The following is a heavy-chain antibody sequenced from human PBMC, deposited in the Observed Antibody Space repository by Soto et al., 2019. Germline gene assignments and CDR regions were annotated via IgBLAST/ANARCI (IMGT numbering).Heavy chain of an antibody. CDR3: AKVTGAGGSSSSFDY. D-gene: IGHD6-6*01. CDR2: ISGSGGST. Sequence: GGSLRLSCVASGFTFSSYAMSWVRQAPGKGLEWVSAISGSGGSTYYADSVKGRFTISRDNSKNTLYLQMNSLRAEDTAVYYCAKVTGAGGSSSSFDYWGQGTLVTVSS. J-gene: IGHJ4*02. CDR1: GFTFSSYA. V-gene: IGHV3-23*01.